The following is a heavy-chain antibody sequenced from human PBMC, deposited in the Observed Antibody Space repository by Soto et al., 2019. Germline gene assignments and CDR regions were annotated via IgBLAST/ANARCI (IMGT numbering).Heavy chain of an antibody. CDR3: ARDRRDGYNTFDY. D-gene: IGHD5-12*01. J-gene: IGHJ4*02. Sequence: SVKVSCKASGGTFSSYAISWVRQAPGQGLEWMGGIIPIFGTANYAQKFQGRVTITADESTSTAYMELSSLRSEDTAVYYCARDRRDGYNTFDYWGQGTLVTVSS. CDR2: IIPIFGTA. V-gene: IGHV1-69*13. CDR1: GGTFSSYA.